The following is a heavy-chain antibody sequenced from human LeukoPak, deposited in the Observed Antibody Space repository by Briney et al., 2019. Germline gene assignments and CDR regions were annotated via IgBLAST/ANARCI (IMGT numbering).Heavy chain of an antibody. Sequence: GGSLRLSCAASGFTFSSYWMSWVRQAPGKGLEWVANIKQDGSEKYYVDSVKGRFTISRDNAKNSLYLQMNSLRAEDTAVYYCARFYGEGYYYYYYYMDVWGKGTTVTVSS. D-gene: IGHD4-17*01. CDR1: GFTFSSYW. CDR3: ARFYGEGYYYYYYYMDV. CDR2: IKQDGSEK. J-gene: IGHJ6*03. V-gene: IGHV3-7*01.